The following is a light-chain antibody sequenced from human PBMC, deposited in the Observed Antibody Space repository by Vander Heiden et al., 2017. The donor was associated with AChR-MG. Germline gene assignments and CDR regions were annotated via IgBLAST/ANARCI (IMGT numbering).Light chain of an antibody. CDR2: DVD. CDR1: STNVGGYDY. CDR3: CSFAGGGASYV. J-gene: IGLJ1*01. V-gene: IGLV2-11*01. Sequence: QSALTQPRSVSGSPGQSVTISCTGTSTNVGGYDYVSWYLKNSGKAPKVIIFDVDKRPSGVPDRFSGSKSGNMASLTISRLQAEDEAEYYCCSFAGGGASYVCGTGTDVTVL.